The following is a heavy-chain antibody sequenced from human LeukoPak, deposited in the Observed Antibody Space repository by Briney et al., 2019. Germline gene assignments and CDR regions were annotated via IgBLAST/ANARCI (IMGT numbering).Heavy chain of an antibody. CDR3: ARDAYGSGSYSLNWFDP. Sequence: SVKVSCKASGGTFSSYAISWVRQAPGQGLEWMGRIIPILGIANYAQKFQGRVTITADKSTSTAYMELSSLRSEDTAVYYCARDAYGSGSYSLNWFDPWGQGTLVTVSS. CDR1: GGTFSSYA. J-gene: IGHJ5*02. V-gene: IGHV1-69*10. CDR2: IIPILGIA. D-gene: IGHD3-10*01.